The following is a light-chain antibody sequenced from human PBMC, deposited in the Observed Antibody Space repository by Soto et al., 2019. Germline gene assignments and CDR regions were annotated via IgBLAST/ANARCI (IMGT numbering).Light chain of an antibody. Sequence: DIQMTQSPSSLSASVGDRVTISCRASQSISNFLNWCQQEPGQAPKLLIFDATSLQGGVPSRFGGSGSGTDFTLTISSLQPEDFATYYCQQSYSTPYNFGQGTKVDIK. V-gene: IGKV1-39*01. J-gene: IGKJ2*01. CDR2: DAT. CDR1: QSISNF. CDR3: QQSYSTPYN.